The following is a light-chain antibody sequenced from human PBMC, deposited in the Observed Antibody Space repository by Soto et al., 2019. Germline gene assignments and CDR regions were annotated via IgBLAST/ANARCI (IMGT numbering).Light chain of an antibody. CDR1: QGVDSH. J-gene: IGKJ4*02. Sequence: IVMTQSPATLSVSPGDGATLSCRASQGVDSHLAWYQQKPGQAPRLLIYGASTRPSGVPSRFRGSGSGTDFTLTIISLQSEDFAFYYCQQYYNCPRTFGGGTKVDIK. V-gene: IGKV3D-15*01. CDR3: QQYYNCPRT. CDR2: GAS.